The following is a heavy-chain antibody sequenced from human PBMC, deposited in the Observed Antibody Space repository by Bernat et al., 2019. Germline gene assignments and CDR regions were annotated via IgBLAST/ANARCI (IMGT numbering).Heavy chain of an antibody. J-gene: IGHJ4*02. D-gene: IGHD2-8*01. Sequence: VYLVESGGGVVRPGRSLRLSCATSGFIFRNYGIHWVRQAPGKGLEWVSAISGDGNERHYAESVKGRFTISRENSKNTVDLQMSSLRIEDTAIYYCAKDFWGMGYLLDFWGQGTLASVSS. CDR3: AKDFWGMGYLLDF. CDR2: ISGDGNER. V-gene: IGHV3-30*18. CDR1: GFIFRNYG.